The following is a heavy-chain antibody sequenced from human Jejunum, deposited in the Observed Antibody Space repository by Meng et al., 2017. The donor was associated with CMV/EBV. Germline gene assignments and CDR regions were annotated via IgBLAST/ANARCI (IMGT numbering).Heavy chain of an antibody. V-gene: IGHV2-5*02. CDR2: IYWDDDK. J-gene: IGHJ4*02. D-gene: IGHD6-19*01. Sequence: VSLMANVGGGGWLRQSPGKALECLALIYWDDDKRYSPSLKSRLTITKDNSKDKVVLTMSSMEPVDTATYYCANRRGGGGWKNGGFDHWGQGTLVTVSS. CDR1: VSLMANVGG. CDR3: ANRRGGGGWKNGGFDH.